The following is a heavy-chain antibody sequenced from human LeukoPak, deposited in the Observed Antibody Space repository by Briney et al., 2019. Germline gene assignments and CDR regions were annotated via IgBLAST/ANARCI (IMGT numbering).Heavy chain of an antibody. Sequence: GGSLRLSCAASGFTFSSYWMSWVRQAPGKGLERVANIKQDGSEKYYVDSVKGRFTISRDNAKNSLYLQMNSLRAEDTAVYYCARSTVTTYYYYYGMDVWGQGTTVTVSS. CDR3: ARSTVTTYYYYYGMDV. V-gene: IGHV3-7*01. J-gene: IGHJ6*02. D-gene: IGHD4-17*01. CDR2: IKQDGSEK. CDR1: GFTFSSYW.